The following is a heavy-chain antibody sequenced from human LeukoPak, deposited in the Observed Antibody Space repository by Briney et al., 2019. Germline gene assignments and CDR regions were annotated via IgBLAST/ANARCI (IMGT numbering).Heavy chain of an antibody. D-gene: IGHD2-2*01. J-gene: IGHJ4*02. CDR3: AKGPPAIVVPAAYDY. V-gene: IGHV3-23*01. CDR2: ISGSGGST. Sequence: GGSLRLSCAASGFTFSSYAMSWVRQAPGKGLEWVSAISGSGGSTYYADSVKGRFTISRDNSKNTLYLQMSSLRAEDTAVYYRAKGPPAIVVPAAYDYWGQGTLVTVSS. CDR1: GFTFSSYA.